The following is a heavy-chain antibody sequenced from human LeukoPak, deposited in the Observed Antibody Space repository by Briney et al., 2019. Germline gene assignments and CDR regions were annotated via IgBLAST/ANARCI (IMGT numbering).Heavy chain of an antibody. V-gene: IGHV1-18*01. CDR2: ISPYNGNT. D-gene: IGHD6-19*01. J-gene: IGHJ4*02. Sequence: GSSVKLSCKASGGTFSSYAISWVRQAPGQGLEWMGWISPYNGNTRYVQKLQGRVTMTTDTSTSTAYMELRSLRFDDTAVYYCARAGSGSGWYFDYWGQGTLVTVSA. CDR3: ARAGSGSGWYFDY. CDR1: GGTFSSYA.